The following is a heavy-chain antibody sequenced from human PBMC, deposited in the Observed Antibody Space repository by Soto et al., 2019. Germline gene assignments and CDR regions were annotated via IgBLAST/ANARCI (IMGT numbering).Heavy chain of an antibody. Sequence: PGGSLRLSCAASGFTFSSYEMNWVRKAPGKGLEWVSYISSSGSTIYYADSVKGRFTISRDNAKNSLYLQMNSLRAEDTAVYYCASILGREDYWGQGTLVTVSS. CDR1: GFTFSSYE. CDR2: ISSSGSTI. J-gene: IGHJ4*02. CDR3: ASILGREDY. V-gene: IGHV3-48*03. D-gene: IGHD1-26*01.